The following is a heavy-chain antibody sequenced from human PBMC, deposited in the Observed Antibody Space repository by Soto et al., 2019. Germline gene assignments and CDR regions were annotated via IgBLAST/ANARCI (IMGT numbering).Heavy chain of an antibody. CDR3: ARRRDSSGRHRYHWFDP. J-gene: IGHJ5*02. D-gene: IGHD6-19*01. CDR2: IYPGDSDT. CDR1: GYSFTSYW. Sequence: GESLKISCKGSGYSFTSYWIGWVRQMPGKGLEWMGIIYPGDSDTRYSPSFQGQVTISADKSISTAYLQWSSLKASDTAMYYCARRRDSSGRHRYHWFDPWGQGTLVTVSS. V-gene: IGHV5-51*01.